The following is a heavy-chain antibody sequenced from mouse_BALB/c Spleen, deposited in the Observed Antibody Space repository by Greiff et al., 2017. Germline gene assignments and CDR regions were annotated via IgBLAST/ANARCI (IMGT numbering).Heavy chain of an antibody. Sequence: EVKVEESGGGLVKPGGSLKLSCAASGFAFSSYDMSWVRQTPEKRLEWVAYISSGGGSTYYPDTVKGRFTISRDNAKNTLYLQMSSLKSEDTAMYYCARHPYGSSPAWFAYWGQGTLVTVSA. V-gene: IGHV5-12-1*01. J-gene: IGHJ3*01. CDR2: ISSGGGST. CDR1: GFAFSSYD. D-gene: IGHD1-1*01. CDR3: ARHPYGSSPAWFAY.